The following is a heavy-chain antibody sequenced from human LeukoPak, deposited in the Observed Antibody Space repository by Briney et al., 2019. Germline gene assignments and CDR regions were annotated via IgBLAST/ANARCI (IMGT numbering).Heavy chain of an antibody. CDR2: IRYDGSNK. D-gene: IGHD5-12*01. CDR3: AKGRSGYSGYVFDY. J-gene: IGHJ4*02. CDR1: GFAFSSYG. Sequence: GGSLRLSCAASGFAFSSYGMHWVRQAPGKGLEWVAFIRYDGSNKYYADSVKGRFTISRDNSKNTLYLQMNSLRAEDTAVYYCAKGRSGYSGYVFDYWGQGTLVTVSS. V-gene: IGHV3-30*02.